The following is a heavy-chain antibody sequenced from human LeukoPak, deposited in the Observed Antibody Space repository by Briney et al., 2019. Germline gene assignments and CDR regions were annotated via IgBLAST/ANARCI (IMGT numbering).Heavy chain of an antibody. CDR3: AKDSGLRFLSPPSGY. J-gene: IGHJ4*02. Sequence: GGSLRLSCAVSGFTLSNYGMHWVRQAPGKGLEWVAFIRYDGSNKYYADSVKGRFTISRDNSKNTLYLQMNSLRAEDTAVYYCAKDSGLRFLSPPSGYWGQGTLVTVSS. D-gene: IGHD3-3*01. CDR2: IRYDGSNK. CDR1: GFTLSNYG. V-gene: IGHV3-30*02.